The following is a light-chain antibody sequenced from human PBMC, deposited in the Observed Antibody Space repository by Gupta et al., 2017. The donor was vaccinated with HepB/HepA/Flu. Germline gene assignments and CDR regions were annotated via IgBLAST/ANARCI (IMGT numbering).Light chain of an antibody. CDR3: QQDYRWPMS. CDR1: QNVGTN. V-gene: IGKV3-15*01. Sequence: DTLVAPSPIILSVSPGDRVTLSCRTSQNVGTNLAWYQQQGGQAPRLLVFGASSRATGIPARFMGSGSETEFSLIISSLQSEDFAIYFCQQDYRWPMSFGGGTIV. CDR2: GAS. J-gene: IGKJ4*01.